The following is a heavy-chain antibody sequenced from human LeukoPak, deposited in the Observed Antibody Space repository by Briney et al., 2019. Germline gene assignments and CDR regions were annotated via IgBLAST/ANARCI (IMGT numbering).Heavy chain of an antibody. Sequence: GESLKISCKGSGYSFTSYWIGWVRQMPGKGLEWMGIIYPGDSDTRYSPSFQGQVTISADKSISTAYLQWSSLKASDTAMYYCARNGHRRSQMGTTDYWGQGTLVTVSS. CDR3: ARNGHRRSQMGTTDY. V-gene: IGHV5-51*01. J-gene: IGHJ4*02. CDR2: IYPGDSDT. CDR1: GYSFTSYW. D-gene: IGHD5-24*01.